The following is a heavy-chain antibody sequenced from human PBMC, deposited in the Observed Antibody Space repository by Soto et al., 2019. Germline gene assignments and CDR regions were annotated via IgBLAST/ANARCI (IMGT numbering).Heavy chain of an antibody. CDR1: GFTVSTNY. V-gene: IGHV3-53*01. D-gene: IGHD3-3*01. J-gene: IGHJ4*02. Sequence: GSLRLSCAASGFTVSTNYMSWVRQAPGRGLEWVSLIYSGDTTYYKDSVKGRFTISRDNSKNPLYLQMNSLRAADPGVYYCVRDPYRPLFGGWGQGTLVTVSS. CDR2: IYSGDTT. CDR3: VRDPYRPLFGG.